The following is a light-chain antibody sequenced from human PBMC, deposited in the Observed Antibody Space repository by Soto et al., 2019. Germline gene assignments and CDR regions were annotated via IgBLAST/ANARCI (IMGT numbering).Light chain of an antibody. J-gene: IGKJ4*02. V-gene: IGKV1-5*01. CDR2: DAS. Sequence: DIVMTQSPSTLSASVGDTVTVTCRASQSVSGWLAWYQQKPGQAPKLLIYDASTWPRGVPARFRGSGSGTNFTLTTATLQPDSLPTYYFQRNITFSGTFGPGTKVET. CDR3: QRNITFSGT. CDR1: QSVSGW.